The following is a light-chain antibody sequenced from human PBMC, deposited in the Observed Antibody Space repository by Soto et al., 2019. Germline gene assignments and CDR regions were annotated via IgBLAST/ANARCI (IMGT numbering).Light chain of an antibody. Sequence: LTQPRSVSGSPGQSVTVSCTGTSRDVGIYNYVSWYQQRPGTAPKVMIYDVTKRPSGVPDRFSGSKSANTASLTISGLQADDEADYYCCSYAGNYTLLFGGGTKLTVL. V-gene: IGLV2-11*01. CDR3: CSYAGNYTLL. J-gene: IGLJ2*01. CDR2: DVT. CDR1: SRDVGIYNY.